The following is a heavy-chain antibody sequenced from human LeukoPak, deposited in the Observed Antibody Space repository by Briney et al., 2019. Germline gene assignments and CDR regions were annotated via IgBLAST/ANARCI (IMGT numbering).Heavy chain of an antibody. CDR1: GFTFSSYS. D-gene: IGHD6-13*01. CDR2: ISSSSSYI. CDR3: ARDGGYSSSWSKTGLDY. V-gene: IGHV3-21*01. J-gene: IGHJ4*02. Sequence: KTGGSLRLSCAASGFTFSSYSMNWVRQAPGKGLEWVSSISSSSSYIYYADSVKGRFTISRDNAKSSLYLQMNSLRAEDTAVYCCARDGGYSSSWSKTGLDYWGQGTLVTVSS.